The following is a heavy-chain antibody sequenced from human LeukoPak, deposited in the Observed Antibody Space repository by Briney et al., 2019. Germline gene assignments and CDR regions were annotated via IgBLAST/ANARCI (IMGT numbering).Heavy chain of an antibody. CDR1: GGSISSSSYD. CDR3: ARHRRSPWYFDY. V-gene: IGHV4-39*01. CDR2: IYYSGST. D-gene: IGHD1-26*01. Sequence: SQTLSPTRTLAGGSISSSSYDWGWIRQPPGKGLEWFGSIYYSGSTYYKPSLKTRVTISVDTSKNQFSLTLSSVTATDTAVYYCARHRRSPWYFDYWGQGTLVTVSS. J-gene: IGHJ4*02.